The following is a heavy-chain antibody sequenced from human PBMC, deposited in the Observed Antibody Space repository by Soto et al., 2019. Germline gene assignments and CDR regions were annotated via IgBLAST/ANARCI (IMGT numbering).Heavy chain of an antibody. CDR2: ISSSGSPI. CDR3: ARDMSPEFVVVAAAIPTSGYYGMDV. CDR1: GFTFSDYY. J-gene: IGHJ6*02. Sequence: GGSLRLSCAASGFTFSDYYMSWIRQAPGKGLEWVSYISSSGSPIYYADSVKGRFTISRDNAKNSLYLQMNSLRAEDTAVYFCARDMSPEFVVVAAAIPTSGYYGMDVWGQGTTVTVSS. V-gene: IGHV3-11*01. D-gene: IGHD2-2*01.